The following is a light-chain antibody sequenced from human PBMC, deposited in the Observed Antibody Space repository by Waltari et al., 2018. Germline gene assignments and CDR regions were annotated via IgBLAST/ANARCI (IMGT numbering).Light chain of an antibody. J-gene: IGKJ1*01. Sequence: EIVLTQSPGTLSLSPGERATLSCRASQSVRGSLAWYQQKAGQAPRLLIYGASSRATGIPDGFSGGGSGTDFSLTISRLEPEDFAVYYCQHYVRLPATFGQGTKVEI. CDR3: QHYVRLPAT. CDR1: QSVRGS. V-gene: IGKV3-20*01. CDR2: GAS.